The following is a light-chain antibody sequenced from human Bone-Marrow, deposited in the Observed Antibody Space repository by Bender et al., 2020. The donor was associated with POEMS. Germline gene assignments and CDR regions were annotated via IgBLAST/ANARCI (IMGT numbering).Light chain of an antibody. J-gene: IGLJ1*01. CDR3: SSYTASRSYV. CDR1: SSDVGGYDH. CDR2: DVT. Sequence: QSALTQPASVSGSPGQSITISCTGSSSDVGGYDHVSWYQQSPGEAPKLIIYDVTHRPSGVSDRFSGSKSGDTASLTISGLQAEDEADYYCSSYTASRSYVFGVGTKVAV. V-gene: IGLV2-14*01.